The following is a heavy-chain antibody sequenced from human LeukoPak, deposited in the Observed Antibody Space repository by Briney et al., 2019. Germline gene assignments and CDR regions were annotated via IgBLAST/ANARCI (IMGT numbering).Heavy chain of an antibody. CDR1: GYSISSGYY. CDR2: IYHSGST. Sequence: SETLSLTCTVSGYSISSGYYWGWIRQPPGKGLEWIGSIYHSGSTYYNLSLKSRVTISVDTSKNQFSLKLSSVTAADTAVYYCARVVRGNYYMDVWGKGTTVTVSS. D-gene: IGHD3-10*01. CDR3: ARVVRGNYYMDV. V-gene: IGHV4-38-2*02. J-gene: IGHJ6*03.